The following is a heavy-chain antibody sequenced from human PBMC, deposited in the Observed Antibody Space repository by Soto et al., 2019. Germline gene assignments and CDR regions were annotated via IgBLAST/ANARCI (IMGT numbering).Heavy chain of an antibody. Sequence: SKTLSLTGAADAGSFSGYYWGGIRQPPGKWLEWIGEINHSVSTNYNPSLKSRVTISVDTSKNQFSLKLGSVTSAATALYYCGRGRRMVGAPWYPAPYWFDYWGQGTPVTVSS. V-gene: IGHV4-34*01. J-gene: IGHJ4*02. D-gene: IGHD1-26*01. CDR2: INHSVST. CDR1: AGSFSGYY. CDR3: GRGRRMVGAPWYPAPYWFDY.